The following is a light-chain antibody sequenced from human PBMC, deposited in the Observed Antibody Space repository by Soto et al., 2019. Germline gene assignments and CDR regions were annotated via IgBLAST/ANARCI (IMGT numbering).Light chain of an antibody. Sequence: QSALTQPASVSGSPGQPITISCTGTSSDVGANNYVSWYQHHPGKAPKLLIYEVSNRPSGVSSRFSGSKSGNTASLTVSGLQAEDEADYYCSSYAGSNNWVFGGGTQLTVL. CDR2: EVS. V-gene: IGLV2-14*01. CDR3: SSYAGSNNWV. CDR1: SSDVGANNY. J-gene: IGLJ3*02.